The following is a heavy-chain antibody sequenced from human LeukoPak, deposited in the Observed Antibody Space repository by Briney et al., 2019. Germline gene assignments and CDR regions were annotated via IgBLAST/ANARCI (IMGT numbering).Heavy chain of an antibody. CDR2: IRSKAYGETA. CDR3: TRDRGAYNLYDY. CDR1: GFTFGDYA. Sequence: GGSLRLSCTASGFTFGDYALSWIRQAPGKGLEWVGFIRSKAYGETADYAASVKGRFTISRDDSKAIAYLQMNSLKTEDTAVYHCTRDRGAYNLYDYWGQGTLVTVSS. V-gene: IGHV3-49*03. D-gene: IGHD1-1*01. J-gene: IGHJ4*02.